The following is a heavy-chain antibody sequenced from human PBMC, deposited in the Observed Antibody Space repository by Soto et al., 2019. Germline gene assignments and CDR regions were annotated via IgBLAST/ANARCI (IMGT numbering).Heavy chain of an antibody. V-gene: IGHV1-18*01. D-gene: IGHD6-13*01. J-gene: IGHJ3*02. CDR3: ARVLGYSSSGWRHSAADI. Sequence: ASVKVSCKTSGYTFNTFCISWVRQAPGQGLEWMGWISAYTGNTNYAQKLQGRVTMTTDTATNTAYMELRSLRSDDTAVYYCARVLGYSSSGWRHSAADIRGQGRMVT. CDR2: ISAYTGNT. CDR1: GYTFNTFC.